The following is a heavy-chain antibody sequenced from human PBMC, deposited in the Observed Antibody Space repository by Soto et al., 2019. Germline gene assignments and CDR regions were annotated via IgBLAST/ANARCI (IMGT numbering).Heavy chain of an antibody. Sequence: QVQLQQWGAGLLKPSETLSLTCAVYDGSFSGYYWSWVRQPPGKGLEWIGEINHSGSTNCNPSLVSRVTISVDKSKSQFSLKLSSVTAADTAMYYCARTSRFDSWGQGTLVTVSS. CDR1: DGSFSGYY. CDR3: ARTSRFDS. CDR2: INHSGST. D-gene: IGHD6-6*01. V-gene: IGHV4-34*02. J-gene: IGHJ4*02.